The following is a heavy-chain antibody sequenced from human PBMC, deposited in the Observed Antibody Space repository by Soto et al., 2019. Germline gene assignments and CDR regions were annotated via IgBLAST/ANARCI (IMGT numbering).Heavy chain of an antibody. CDR3: AKSITIFGVVIGTPYYYHGMDV. D-gene: IGHD3-3*01. CDR1: GFTFSSYA. CDR2: ILYDGSNK. V-gene: IGHV3-30-3*02. Sequence: GGSLRLSCAASGFTFSSYAMPWGRQAPGKGVGGGAVILYDGSNKYYADSVKGRFTISRDNSKKTLYLQMNSLGAEDTAVYYCAKSITIFGVVIGTPYYYHGMDVWAQGTTVTASS. J-gene: IGHJ6*02.